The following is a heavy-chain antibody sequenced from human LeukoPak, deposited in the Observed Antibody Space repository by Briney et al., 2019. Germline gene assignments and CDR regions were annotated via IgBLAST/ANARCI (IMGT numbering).Heavy chain of an antibody. Sequence: ASVKVSCKASGYTFTGYYMHWVRQAPGQGLEWMGWINPNSGGTNYAQKFQGRVTMTRDTSISTAYMELSRLRFDDTAVYHCARVAVFYYDSSAPFDYWGQGTLVTVSS. J-gene: IGHJ4*02. D-gene: IGHD3-22*01. CDR2: INPNSGGT. CDR1: GYTFTGYY. CDR3: ARVAVFYYDSSAPFDY. V-gene: IGHV1-2*02.